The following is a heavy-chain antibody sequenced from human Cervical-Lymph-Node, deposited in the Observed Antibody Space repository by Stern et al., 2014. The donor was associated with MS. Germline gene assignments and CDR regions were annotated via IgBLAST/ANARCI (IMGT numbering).Heavy chain of an antibody. D-gene: IGHD5-18*01. CDR3: ARDSGYSYGYVLYGMDV. V-gene: IGHV1-46*03. CDR2: INPSGGRT. CDR1: GYTFTSYY. Sequence: QVQLVQSGAEVKKPGASVKVSCKESGYTFTSYYMHWVRQAPGQGLEWMGIINPSGGRTSYAQKFQGRVPMTRDTSTSTVYMELSSLRSEDTAVYYCARDSGYSYGYVLYGMDVWGQGTTVTVSS. J-gene: IGHJ6*02.